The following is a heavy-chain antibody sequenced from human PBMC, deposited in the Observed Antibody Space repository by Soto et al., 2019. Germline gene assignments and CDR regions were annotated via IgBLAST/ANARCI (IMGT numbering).Heavy chain of an antibody. V-gene: IGHV4-31*03. CDR2: IYYSGST. CDR1: GGSISSGGYY. Sequence: QVQLQESGPGLVKPSQTLSLTCTVSGGSISSGGYYWSWIRQHPGKGLEWIGYIYYSGSTYYNPSLKSRVTISVDTSKNQFSLKLSSVXXXXXXXXXXXXXXGVAAAGPFDYWGQGTLVTVSS. CDR3: XXXXXGVAAAGPFDY. D-gene: IGHD6-13*01. J-gene: IGHJ4*02.